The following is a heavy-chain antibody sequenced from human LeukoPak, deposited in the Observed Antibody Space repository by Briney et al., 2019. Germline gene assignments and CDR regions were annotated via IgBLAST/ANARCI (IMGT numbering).Heavy chain of an antibody. V-gene: IGHV4-59*01. CDR1: GGSISSYY. J-gene: IGHJ4*02. CDR2: IYYSGST. Sequence: PSETLSLTCTVSGGSISSYYWSWIRQPPGKGLEWIGYIYYSGSTNYNPSLKSRVTISVDTSKNQFSLKMSSVTAADTAVYYCARASGIRYFYWLFLPFDFWGQGTLVTVSS. D-gene: IGHD3-9*01. CDR3: ARASGIRYFYWLFLPFDF.